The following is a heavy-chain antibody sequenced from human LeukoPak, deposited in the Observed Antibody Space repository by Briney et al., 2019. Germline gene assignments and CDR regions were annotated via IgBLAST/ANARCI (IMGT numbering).Heavy chain of an antibody. V-gene: IGHV3-74*01. CDR1: GFTFGSYW. Sequence: GGSLRLSCAASGFTFGSYWMNWVRQAPGKGLVWVSRIASDGSSTTYADSVKGRFTISRDTSKNTLYLQMNRLRPDDTATYYCARMSASGRTNGAFDVWGRGTMVTVSS. D-gene: IGHD6-19*01. CDR2: IASDGSST. J-gene: IGHJ3*01. CDR3: ARMSASGRTNGAFDV.